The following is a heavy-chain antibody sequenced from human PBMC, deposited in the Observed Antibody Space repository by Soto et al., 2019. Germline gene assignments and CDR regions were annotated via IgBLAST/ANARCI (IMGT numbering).Heavy chain of an antibody. D-gene: IGHD4-4*01. J-gene: IGHJ4*02. CDR3: AKEEYSDYSFES. Sequence: PGGSLRLSCAASGFTFSSYGMHWVRQAPGKGLEWVAIISKDGSQEYYADSVKGRFTISRYNSKNTLYLQMNSLRAEDTAVYYCAKEEYSDYSFESWGQGTLVTVSS. CDR2: ISKDGSQE. CDR1: GFTFSSYG. V-gene: IGHV3-30*18.